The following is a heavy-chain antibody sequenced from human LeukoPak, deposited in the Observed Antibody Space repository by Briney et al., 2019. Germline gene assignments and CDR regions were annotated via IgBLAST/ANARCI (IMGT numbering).Heavy chain of an antibody. D-gene: IGHD6-19*01. Sequence: SVKVSCKASGGTFSSYAISWVRQAPGQGPEWMGRIIPIFGTANYAQKFQGRVTITTDESTSTAYMELSSLRSEDTAVYYCAREIGSRGWYYFDYWGQGTLVTVSS. J-gene: IGHJ4*02. CDR1: GGTFSSYA. V-gene: IGHV1-69*05. CDR3: AREIGSRGWYYFDY. CDR2: IIPIFGTA.